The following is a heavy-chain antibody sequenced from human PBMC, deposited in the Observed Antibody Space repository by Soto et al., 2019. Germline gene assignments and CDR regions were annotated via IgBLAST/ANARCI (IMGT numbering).Heavy chain of an antibody. Sequence: QVQLHESGPGLVKPSETLSLSCSVSGGSLDNYYWTWIRQPPGKGLEFIGYIYYKGTTTYNPSLKSRVSISIDTSTNQFSLQLTSVIAADTALYYCARLGDYYQSLGTWGRGTLVTVSS. CDR2: IYYKGTT. CDR3: ARLGDYYQSLGT. CDR1: GGSLDNYY. D-gene: IGHD3-22*01. V-gene: IGHV4-59*08. J-gene: IGHJ5*02.